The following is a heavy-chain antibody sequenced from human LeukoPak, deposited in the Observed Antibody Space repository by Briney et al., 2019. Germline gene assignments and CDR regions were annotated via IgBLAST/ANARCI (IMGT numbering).Heavy chain of an antibody. CDR2: IYHSGST. CDR1: GYSISSGYY. CDR3: ARDKDYGDYGGGY. Sequence: SETLSLTCTVSGYSISSGYYWGWIRQPPGKGLEWIGSIYHSGSTYYNPSLKSRVTISVDTSKNQFSLKLSSVTAADTAVYYCARDKDYGDYGGGYWGQGTLVTVSS. D-gene: IGHD4-17*01. J-gene: IGHJ4*02. V-gene: IGHV4-38-2*02.